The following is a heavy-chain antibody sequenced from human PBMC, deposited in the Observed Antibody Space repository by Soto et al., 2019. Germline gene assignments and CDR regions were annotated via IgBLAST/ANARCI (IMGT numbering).Heavy chain of an antibody. V-gene: IGHV4-39*01. CDR2: VYYLGGT. D-gene: IGHD3-10*01. J-gene: IGHJ4*02. Sequence: QVQLQESGPGLVKPSETLSLICTVSGDSINSSDYHWGWIRQPPGKGLEWIGSVYYLGGTHSNPYLTSRVTISVDPRGSQFTLKLRSVTAADTAVYYCARLYMALDYWGQGSLVTVSS. CDR1: GDSINSSDYH. CDR3: ARLYMALDY.